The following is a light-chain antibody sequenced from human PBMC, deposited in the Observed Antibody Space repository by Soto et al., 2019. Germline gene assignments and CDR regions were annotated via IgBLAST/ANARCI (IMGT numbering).Light chain of an antibody. V-gene: IGKV3-15*01. J-gene: IGKJ1*01. CDR3: HQYNTGLRT. CDR1: LNVATN. Sequence: TVMTQSPATLSMSPGDRAALSCRASLNVATNMAWYQQKPGQAPRLLIYGASIRATGVPARFTGSGSGTEFTLTINNLQSEDFAVCYCHQYNTGLRTFGRGTRVEV. CDR2: GAS.